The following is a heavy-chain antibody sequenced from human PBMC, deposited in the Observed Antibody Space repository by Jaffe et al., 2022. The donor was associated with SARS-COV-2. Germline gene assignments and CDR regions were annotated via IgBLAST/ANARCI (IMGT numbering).Heavy chain of an antibody. J-gene: IGHJ6*02. CDR3: ARGGDPTSPDLGLDGMDV. Sequence: EVQLVESGGGLVQPGGSLRLSCAASGFTFSSYDMHWVRQATGKGLEWVSAIGTAGDTYYPGSVKGRFTISRENAKNSLYLQMNSLRAGDTAVYYCARGGDPTSPDLGLDGMDVWGQGTTVTVSS. CDR1: GFTFSSYD. CDR2: IGTAGDT. V-gene: IGHV3-13*01. D-gene: IGHD3-16*01.